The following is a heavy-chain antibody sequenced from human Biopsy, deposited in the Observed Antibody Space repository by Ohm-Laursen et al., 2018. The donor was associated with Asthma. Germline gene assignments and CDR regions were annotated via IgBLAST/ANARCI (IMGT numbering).Heavy chain of an antibody. J-gene: IGHJ6*02. D-gene: IGHD5-12*01. CDR2: ISYDGSNK. CDR1: GFTFSSYG. CDR3: AKDLDIVATTHYYYYNGMDV. V-gene: IGHV3-30*18. Sequence: SLRLSCAASGFTFSSYGMHWVRQAPGKGLKWVAVISYDGSNKYYADSVKGRFTISRDNSKNTLYLQMNSLRAEDTAVYYCAKDLDIVATTHYYYYNGMDVWGQGTTVTVSS.